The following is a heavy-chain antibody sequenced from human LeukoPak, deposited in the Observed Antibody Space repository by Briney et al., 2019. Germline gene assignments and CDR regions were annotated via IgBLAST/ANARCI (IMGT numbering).Heavy chain of an antibody. CDR3: ARLLVATPGVDP. V-gene: IGHV3-48*03. Sequence: GGSLRLSCAASGFTFSSYEMHWVRLAPGKGLEWVADISSSGTTIYYADSVKGRFTISRDNAKNSLYLQMNSLRAEDTAVYYCARLLVATPGVDPWGQGTLVTVSS. CDR2: ISSSGTTI. D-gene: IGHD5-12*01. J-gene: IGHJ5*02. CDR1: GFTFSSYE.